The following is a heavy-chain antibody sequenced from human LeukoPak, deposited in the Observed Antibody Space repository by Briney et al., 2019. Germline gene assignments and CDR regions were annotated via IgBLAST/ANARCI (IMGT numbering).Heavy chain of an antibody. V-gene: IGHV3-23*01. CDR2: ISGSGGST. CDR3: AKVAQRYCSSTSCYMYRDY. Sequence: PGGSLRLSCAASGFTFSSYAMSWVRQAPGKGLEWVSAISGSGGSTYYADSVKGRFTISRDNSKNTLYLQMNSLRAEDTAVYYCAKVAQRYCSSTSCYMYRDYWGQGTLVTVSS. D-gene: IGHD2-2*02. J-gene: IGHJ4*02. CDR1: GFTFSSYA.